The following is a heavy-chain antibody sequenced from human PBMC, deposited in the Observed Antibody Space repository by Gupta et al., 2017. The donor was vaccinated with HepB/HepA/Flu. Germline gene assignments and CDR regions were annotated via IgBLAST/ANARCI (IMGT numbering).Heavy chain of an antibody. J-gene: IGHJ6*03. CDR3: AKYGGYCSSTSCYGYYYYYMDV. Sequence: EVQLLESGGGLVQPGGSLRLSCAASGFTFSSYAMSWVRQAPGKGLEWVSAISGSGGSTYYADSVKGRFTISRDNSKNTLYLQMNSLRAEDTAVYYCAKYGGYCSSTSCYGYYYYYMDVWGKGTTVTVSS. V-gene: IGHV3-23*01. CDR2: ISGSGGST. D-gene: IGHD2-2*01. CDR1: GFTFSSYA.